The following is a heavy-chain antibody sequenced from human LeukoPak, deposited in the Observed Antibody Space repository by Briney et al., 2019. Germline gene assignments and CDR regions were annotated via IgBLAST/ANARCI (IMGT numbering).Heavy chain of an antibody. CDR2: IPGSGGTT. D-gene: IGHD4-23*01. J-gene: IGHJ4*02. V-gene: IGHV3-23*01. CDR3: AKAARWNYFDY. Sequence: GRSLRLSCAASGFAFSSYGMHWVRQAPGKGLEWVSVIPGSGGTTYYADSVKGRFTISRDSPQNTLYLQMNSLRAEDTAVYYCAKAARWNYFDYWGPGTLVTVSS. CDR1: GFAFSSYG.